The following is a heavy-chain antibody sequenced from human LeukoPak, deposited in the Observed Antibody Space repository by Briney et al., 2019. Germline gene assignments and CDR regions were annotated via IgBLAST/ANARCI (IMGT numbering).Heavy chain of an antibody. V-gene: IGHV1-69*06. CDR3: AKGATVGKEALHI. CDR2: IIPMIGTA. D-gene: IGHD1-14*01. J-gene: IGHJ3*02. CDR1: GGIFSNQA. Sequence: SVKVSFKASGGIFSNQAITWVRQAPGQGLEWMGGIIPMIGTAKSAQRFQGRVTFTADTSTNTAYMELSSLTSEDTGFYYCAKGATVGKEALHIWGQGALVTVSS.